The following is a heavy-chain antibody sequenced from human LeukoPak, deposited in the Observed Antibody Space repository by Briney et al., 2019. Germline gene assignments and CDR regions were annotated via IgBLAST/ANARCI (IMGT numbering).Heavy chain of an antibody. CDR1: GGSIGGYY. V-gene: IGHV4-59*01. D-gene: IGHD3-22*01. CDR2: ISYGGST. Sequence: SETLSLTCTVSGGSIGGYYWSWIRQPPGKGLEWIGYISYGGSTNYNPALKSQVTISADTSKNQISLKLPSVTAADTGVYYCARGAAEDSSNEDWGQGTPATVSS. J-gene: IGHJ4*02. CDR3: ARGAAEDSSNED.